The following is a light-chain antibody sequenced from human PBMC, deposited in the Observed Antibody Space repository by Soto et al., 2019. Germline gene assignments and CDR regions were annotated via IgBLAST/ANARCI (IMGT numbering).Light chain of an antibody. CDR1: SSDVGGYSH. CDR3: CSFAGTYTI. J-gene: IGLJ2*01. V-gene: IGLV2-11*01. Sequence: QSALTQPRSVSGYPGQSVTISCTGSSSDVGGYSHVSWFQQHPGKAPKLMIYDVTKRPSGVPDRFSGSKSGNTASLTISGLQAEEESDYYCCSFAGTYTIFGGGTKVTVL. CDR2: DVT.